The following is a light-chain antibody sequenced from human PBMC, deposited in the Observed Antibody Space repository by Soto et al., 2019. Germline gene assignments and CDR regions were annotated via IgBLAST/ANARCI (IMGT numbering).Light chain of an antibody. J-gene: IGKJ1*01. V-gene: IGKV3-15*01. Sequence: EIVMTQSPATLSVSPGERATLSCRASQSVSSNLAWYQQKPGQAPRLLIYGASTRATGIPAMFSGSGSGTDFTLAISSLQSEDFAVYYCQQYNNWPSWTFGQGTKVEIK. CDR2: GAS. CDR3: QQYNNWPSWT. CDR1: QSVSSN.